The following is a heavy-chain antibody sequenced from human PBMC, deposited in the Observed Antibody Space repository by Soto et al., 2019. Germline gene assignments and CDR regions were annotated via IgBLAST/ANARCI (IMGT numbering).Heavy chain of an antibody. Sequence: EVQLLESGGSLVQPGGSLRLSCVASGFTFSDYAMSWVRQAPGKGLEWVSAITGSGATTYYADAVRGRFTISRDNSKNTLHLQMNSLRAEYTAIYYCAKGIGLRFLEWLSGDYWGQGTLVTVSS. V-gene: IGHV3-23*01. CDR1: GFTFSDYA. CDR3: AKGIGLRFLEWLSGDY. D-gene: IGHD3-3*01. CDR2: ITGSGATT. J-gene: IGHJ4*02.